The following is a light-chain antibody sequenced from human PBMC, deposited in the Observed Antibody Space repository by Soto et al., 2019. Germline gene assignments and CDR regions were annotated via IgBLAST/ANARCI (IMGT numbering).Light chain of an antibody. V-gene: IGKV1-33*01. CDR3: QQYDNRPL. Sequence: DIQMTQSPSSLSASVGDRVTITCQASQDISNYLNWYQQKPGKAPKLLIYDASNLETGVPSMFSGSGSGTDFTFTISSLQHEDIATYYCQQYDNRPLFGQGTKLEIK. CDR2: DAS. J-gene: IGKJ2*01. CDR1: QDISNY.